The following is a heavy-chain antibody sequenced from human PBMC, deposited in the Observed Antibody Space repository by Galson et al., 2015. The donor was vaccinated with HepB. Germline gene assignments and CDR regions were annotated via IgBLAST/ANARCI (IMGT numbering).Heavy chain of an antibody. Sequence: SLRLSCAASGFTSSNFAMSWVRQAPGKGLEWVSGINGGGATTYYADSVKGRFTISRDNSKNTLYLQMNSLRADDTAVYYCAINPSTLLTPDDYWGQGTLVTVSS. CDR3: AINPSTLLTPDDY. CDR2: INGGGATT. CDR1: GFTSSNFA. J-gene: IGHJ4*02. D-gene: IGHD3-10*01. V-gene: IGHV3-23*01.